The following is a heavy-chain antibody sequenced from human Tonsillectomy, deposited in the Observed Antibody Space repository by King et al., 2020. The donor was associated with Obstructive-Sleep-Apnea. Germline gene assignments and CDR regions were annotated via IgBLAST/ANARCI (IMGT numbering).Heavy chain of an antibody. V-gene: IGHV4-34*01. J-gene: IGHJ4*02. CDR3: ASGEVYYGDYDY. CDR2: INHSGSA. CDR1: GGSFSVYS. Sequence: VQLQQWGAGLLKPSETLSLTCAVYGGSFSVYSLIWIRQPPGKGLEWVVVINHSGSATYNPSLKNRDTISVDTSKNQFSLKLSSVTAPATAVYYCASGEVYYGDYDYWGQGTLVTVSS. D-gene: IGHD4-17*01.